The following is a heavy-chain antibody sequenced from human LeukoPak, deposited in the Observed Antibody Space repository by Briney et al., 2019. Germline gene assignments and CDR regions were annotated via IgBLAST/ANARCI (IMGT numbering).Heavy chain of an antibody. D-gene: IGHD3-10*01. CDR2: IRSSSSAI. V-gene: IGHV3-48*01. CDR3: ARDERITMVRGVIHYYYYMDV. Sequence: GGSLRLSCEASGFTFSNYSMNWVRQAPGKGLEWVSYIRSSSSAIYYADSVKGRFTISRDNAKNSLYLQMNSLRAEDTAVYYCARDERITMVRGVIHYYYYMDVWGKGTTVTISS. J-gene: IGHJ6*03. CDR1: GFTFSNYS.